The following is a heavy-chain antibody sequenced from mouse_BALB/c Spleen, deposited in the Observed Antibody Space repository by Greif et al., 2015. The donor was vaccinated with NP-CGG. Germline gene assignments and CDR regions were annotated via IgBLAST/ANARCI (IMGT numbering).Heavy chain of an antibody. CDR2: IDPENGDT. Sequence: VHVKQSGAELVRSGASVKLSCTASGFNIKDYYMHWVKQRPEQGLEWIGWIDPENGDTEYAPKFQGKATMTADTSPNTAYLQLSSLTSEDTAVYYCNAVYWGQGTTLTVSS. CDR3: NAVY. J-gene: IGHJ2*01. CDR1: GFNIKDYY. V-gene: IGHV14-4*02.